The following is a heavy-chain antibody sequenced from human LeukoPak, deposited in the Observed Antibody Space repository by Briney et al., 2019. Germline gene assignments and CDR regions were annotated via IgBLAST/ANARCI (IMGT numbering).Heavy chain of an antibody. CDR3: ARVGSILGYCSSTSCYVNWFDP. CDR2: IYYSGST. V-gene: IGHV4-30-4*01. CDR1: GGSISSGDYY. J-gene: IGHJ5*02. Sequence: TLSLTCTVSGGSISSGDYYWRWIRQPPGKGLEWIGYIYYSGSTYYNPSLKSRVTISVDTSKNQFSLKLSSVTAADTAVYYCARVGSILGYCSSTSCYVNWFDPWGQGTLVTVSS. D-gene: IGHD2-2*01.